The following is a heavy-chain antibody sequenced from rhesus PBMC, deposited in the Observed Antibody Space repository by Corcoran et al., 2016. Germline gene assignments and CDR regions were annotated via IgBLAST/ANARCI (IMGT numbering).Heavy chain of an antibody. D-gene: IGHD3-28*01. CDR2: IYGRGGST. CDR1: GGSISSNY. V-gene: IGHV4-160*01. J-gene: IGHJ4*01. CDR3: ARNLGDYYDSGFIDY. Sequence: QVQLQESGPGLVKPSETLSLTCAVSGGSISSNYWSWIRQPPGKGLGWIGRIYGRGGSTEHNPSPKSQVTMSTDTSKNQFSLKLSSVTAADTAVYYCARNLGDYYDSGFIDYWGQGVLVTVSS.